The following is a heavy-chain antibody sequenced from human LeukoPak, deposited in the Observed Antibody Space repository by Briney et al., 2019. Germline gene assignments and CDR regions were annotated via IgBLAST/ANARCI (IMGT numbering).Heavy chain of an antibody. J-gene: IGHJ4*02. CDR3: ARAKTTVTTTPSFDY. CDR1: GGSFSDYY. V-gene: IGHV4-59*01. Sequence: PSETLSLTCAVYGGSFSDYYWSWIRQPPGKGLEWIGYIYYSGSTNYNPSLKSRVTISVDTSKNQFSLKLSSVTAADTAVYYCARAKTTVTTTPSFDYWGQGTLVTVSS. D-gene: IGHD4-17*01. CDR2: IYYSGST.